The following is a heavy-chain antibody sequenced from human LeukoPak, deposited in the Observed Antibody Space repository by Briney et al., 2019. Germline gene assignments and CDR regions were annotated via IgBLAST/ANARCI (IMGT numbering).Heavy chain of an antibody. CDR1: GGSISSSSYY. CDR3: ARLRVRGYGYGPWEGPTWLDY. Sequence: SETLSLTCTVSGGSISSSSYYWGWIRQPPGKGLEWIGSIYYRGSTYYNPSLKSRVTISLDTSENHFSLKLSSVTAADTAVYYCARLRVRGYGYGPWEGPTWLDYWGQGTLVTVSS. D-gene: IGHD5-18*01. V-gene: IGHV4-39*07. CDR2: IYYRGST. J-gene: IGHJ4*02.